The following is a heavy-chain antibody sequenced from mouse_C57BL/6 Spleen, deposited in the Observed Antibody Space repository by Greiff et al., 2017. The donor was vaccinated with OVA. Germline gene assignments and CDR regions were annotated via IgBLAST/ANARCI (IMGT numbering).Heavy chain of an antibody. CDR3: ARCLYSNYDYAMDD. CDR1: GYAFSSYW. CDR2: IYPGDGDT. D-gene: IGHD2-5*01. J-gene: IGHJ4*01. V-gene: IGHV1-80*01. Sequence: VQLQQSGAELVKPGASVKISCKASGYAFSSYWMNWVKQRPGKGLEWIGQIYPGDGDTNYNGKFKGKATLTADKSSSTAYMQLSSLTSEDSAVYDCARCLYSNYDYAMDDWGQGTSVTVSS.